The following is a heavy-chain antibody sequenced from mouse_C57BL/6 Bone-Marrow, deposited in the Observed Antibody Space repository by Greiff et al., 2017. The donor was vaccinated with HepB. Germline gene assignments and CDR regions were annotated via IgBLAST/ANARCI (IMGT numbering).Heavy chain of an antibody. CDR2: SRNKANDYTT. Sequence: EVQRVDSGGGLVQSGRSLRLSCATSGFTFSDFYMEWVRQAPGKGLEWIAASRNKANDYTTEYSASVKGRFIVSRDTSQSILYLQMNALRAEDTAIYYCARDVPSTIVTSYYYAMDYWGQGTSVTVSS. CDR1: GFTFSDFY. D-gene: IGHD2-5*01. J-gene: IGHJ4*01. V-gene: IGHV7-1*01. CDR3: ARDVPSTIVTSYYYAMDY.